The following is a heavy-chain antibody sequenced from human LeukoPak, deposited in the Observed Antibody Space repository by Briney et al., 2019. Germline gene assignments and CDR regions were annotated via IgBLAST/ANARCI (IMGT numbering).Heavy chain of an antibody. CDR2: ISAYNGNT. CDR1: GYTFTSYG. J-gene: IGHJ4*02. V-gene: IGHV1-18*01. D-gene: IGHD3-16*01. CDR3: ARDPSNNWGSGGVYFAY. Sequence: ASVKVSCKASGYTFTSYGISWVRQAPGQGLEWMGWISAYNGNTNYAQKLQGRVTMTTDTSTSTAYMELRSLRSDDTAVYYCARDPSNNWGSGGVYFAYWGQGTLVTVPS.